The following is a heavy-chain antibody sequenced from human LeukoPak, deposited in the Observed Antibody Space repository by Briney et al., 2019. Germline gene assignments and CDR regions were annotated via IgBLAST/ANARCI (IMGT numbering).Heavy chain of an antibody. CDR1: GFTVSSNY. CDR2: IYSGGST. J-gene: IGHJ6*02. CDR3: ARVAMATIAGDIGGPMDV. V-gene: IGHV3-66*01. D-gene: IGHD5-24*01. Sequence: GGSLRLSCAASGFTVSSNYMSWVRQAPGKGLGWVSVIYSGGSTYYADSVKGRVTSSRDNSKNTLYLQINSLRAEGTAVYYCARVAMATIAGDIGGPMDVWGQGTTVTVSS.